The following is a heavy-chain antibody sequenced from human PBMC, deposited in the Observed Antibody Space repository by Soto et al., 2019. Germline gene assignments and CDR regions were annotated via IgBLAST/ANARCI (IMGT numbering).Heavy chain of an antibody. CDR1: GYTFTSYG. CDR3: ARDPRGQYGDLSWGYYYYGMDV. D-gene: IGHD4-17*01. V-gene: IGHV1-18*01. J-gene: IGHJ6*02. CDR2: ISAYNGNT. Sequence: QVQLVQSGAEVKKPGASVKVSCKASGYTFTSYGISWVRQAPGQGLEWMGWISAYNGNTNYAQKLQGRVTMTTDTSTRTAYMELRSVRSDAKAVYYGARDPRGQYGDLSWGYYYYGMDVWGQGTTVPVPS.